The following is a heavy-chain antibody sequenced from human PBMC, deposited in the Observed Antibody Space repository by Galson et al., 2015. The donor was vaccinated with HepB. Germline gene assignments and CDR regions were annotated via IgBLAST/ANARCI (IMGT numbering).Heavy chain of an antibody. Sequence: SLRLSCAASGFTFSSYAMHWVRQAPGKGLEWVAVISYDGSNKYYADSVKGRFTISRDNSKNTLYLQMNSLRAEDTAVYYCARMYTVTTRCLDYWGQGTLVTVSS. CDR3: ARMYTVTTRCLDY. CDR1: GFTFSSYA. J-gene: IGHJ4*02. CDR2: ISYDGSNK. D-gene: IGHD4-11*01. V-gene: IGHV3-30-3*01.